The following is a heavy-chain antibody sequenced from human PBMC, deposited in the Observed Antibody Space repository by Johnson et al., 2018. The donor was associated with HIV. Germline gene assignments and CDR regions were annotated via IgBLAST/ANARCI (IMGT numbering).Heavy chain of an antibody. CDR3: ARGSEDAFDI. Sequence: VQLVESGGGVVQPGRSLRLSCAASGFTFSSYAMSWVRQAPGKGLEWVSAISGSGGSTYYPGSVKGRFTISRENAKNSLYLQMNSLRAGDTAVYYCARGSEDAFDIWGQGTMVTVSS. V-gene: IGHV3-23*04. D-gene: IGHD3-16*01. J-gene: IGHJ3*02. CDR2: ISGSGGST. CDR1: GFTFSSYA.